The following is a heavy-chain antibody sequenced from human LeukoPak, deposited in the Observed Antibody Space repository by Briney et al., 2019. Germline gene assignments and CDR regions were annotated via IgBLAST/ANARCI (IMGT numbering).Heavy chain of an antibody. Sequence: SETLSLTCTVSGGSISSYYWSWIRQPPGKGREWIGYIYYSGSTNYNPSLKSRVTISVDTSKNQFSLKLSSVTAADTAVYYCARDAALAWFDHWGQGTLVTVSS. J-gene: IGHJ5*02. CDR3: ARDAALAWFDH. CDR2: IYYSGST. CDR1: GGSISSYY. V-gene: IGHV4-59*01. D-gene: IGHD6-6*01.